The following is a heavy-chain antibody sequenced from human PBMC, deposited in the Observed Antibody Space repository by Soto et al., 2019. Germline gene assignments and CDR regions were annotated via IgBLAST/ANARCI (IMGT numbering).Heavy chain of an antibody. CDR2: ISAYNGNT. J-gene: IGHJ5*02. CDR1: GYTFTSYG. CDR3: ARDLPPVVTGNWFDP. D-gene: IGHD2-15*01. V-gene: IGHV1-18*01. Sequence: GASVKVSCKASGYTFTSYGISWVRQAPGQGLEWMGWISAYNGNTNYAQKLQGRVTMTTDTSTSTAYMELRSLRSDDTAVYYCARDLPPVVTGNWFDPWGQGTLVTVSS.